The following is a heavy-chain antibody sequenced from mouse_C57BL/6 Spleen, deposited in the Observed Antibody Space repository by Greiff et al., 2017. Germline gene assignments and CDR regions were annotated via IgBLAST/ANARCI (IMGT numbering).Heavy chain of an antibody. Sequence: VQLLESGAELAKPGASVKLSCKASGYTFTSYWMHWVKQRPGQGLEWIGYINPSSGSTKYNQQFKDKATLPADKSSSTAYMQLSSLTYEDSAVYYWAKNDDAYAMDYWGQGTSVTVSS. J-gene: IGHJ4*01. D-gene: IGHD2-4*01. V-gene: IGHV1-7*01. CDR1: GYTFTSYW. CDR3: AKNDDAYAMDY. CDR2: INPSSGST.